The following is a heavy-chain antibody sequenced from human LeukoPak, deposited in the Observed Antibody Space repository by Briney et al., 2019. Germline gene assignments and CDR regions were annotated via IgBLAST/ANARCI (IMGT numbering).Heavy chain of an antibody. V-gene: IGHV1-18*01. CDR2: ISAYNGNT. D-gene: IGHD3-10*01. CDR1: GYTFTSYG. CDR3: ARVLGGLGRRGVIFAFDI. Sequence: ASVKVSCKASGYTFTSYGISWVRQAPGQGLEWMGWISAYNGNTNYAQKLQGRVTMTTDTSTSTAYMELRSLRSDDTAVYYCARVLGGLGRRGVIFAFDIWGQGTMVTVSS. J-gene: IGHJ3*02.